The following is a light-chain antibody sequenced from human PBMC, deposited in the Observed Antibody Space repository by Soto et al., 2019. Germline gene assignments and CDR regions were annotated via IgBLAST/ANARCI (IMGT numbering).Light chain of an antibody. V-gene: IGLV2-14*03. CDR2: DVS. J-gene: IGLJ1*01. Sequence: QSALTQPDSVSGSPGQSSTISCTGTSSDVGNYNYVSWYQHHPGKAPKLMVYDVSHRPSGVSNRFSGSKSGSTASLTISGLQAEDEADYYCSSYTRSSSYVFELGPRSPS. CDR1: SSDVGNYNY. CDR3: SSYTRSSSYV.